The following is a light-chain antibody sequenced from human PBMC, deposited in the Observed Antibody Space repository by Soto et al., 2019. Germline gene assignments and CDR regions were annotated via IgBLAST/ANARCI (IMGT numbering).Light chain of an antibody. CDR3: QQYSSYSGVGT. CDR2: KAS. CDR1: QSISSW. J-gene: IGKJ1*01. Sequence: DIQMTQSPATLSASVGDRVTITCRASQSISSWLAWYQQKPGKAPKLLIYKASSLESGVPSRFSGSGSGTEFTLTISSLQPDDFATYYCQQYSSYSGVGTFGQGTKVEIK. V-gene: IGKV1-5*03.